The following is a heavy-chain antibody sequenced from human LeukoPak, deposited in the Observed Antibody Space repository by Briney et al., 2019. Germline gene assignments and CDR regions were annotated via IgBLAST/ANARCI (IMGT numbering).Heavy chain of an antibody. CDR3: VRYGLQGCRDSRGLTSFYYYGADV. CDR2: IYPGDSDT. V-gene: IGHV5-51*01. CDR1: GYSFTSYW. Sequence: GESLKISCKGSGYSFTSYWIGWVRQMPGKGLEWMGIIYPGDSDTRYSPSFQGQVTISADKSISTAYLQWSSLKASDTAIYYCVRYGLQGCRDSRGLTSFYYYGADVWGQGSTVTVSS. J-gene: IGHJ6*02. D-gene: IGHD6-19*01.